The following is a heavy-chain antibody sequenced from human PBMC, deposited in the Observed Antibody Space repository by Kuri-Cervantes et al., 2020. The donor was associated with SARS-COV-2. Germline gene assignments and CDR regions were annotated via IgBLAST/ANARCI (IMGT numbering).Heavy chain of an antibody. D-gene: IGHD3-22*01. V-gene: IGHV4-34*01. Sequence: ESLKISCAVYGGSFSGYYWSWIRQPPGKGLEWIGEINHSGSTNYNPSLKSRVTISVDTSKNQFSLKLSSVTAADTAVYYCARDYYDSSGYLVEPGDYWGQGTLVTVSS. J-gene: IGHJ4*02. CDR3: ARDYYDSSGYLVEPGDY. CDR2: INHSGST. CDR1: GGSFSGYY.